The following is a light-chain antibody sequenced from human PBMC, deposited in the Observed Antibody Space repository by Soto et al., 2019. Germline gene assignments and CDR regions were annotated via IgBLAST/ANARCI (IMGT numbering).Light chain of an antibody. J-gene: IGKJ1*01. CDR3: QQYGSSTWT. CDR1: QSVNSNY. CDR2: GAS. V-gene: IGKV3-20*01. Sequence: EIVLTQSPGTLSLSPGERATLSCRASQSVNSNYLAWYQQKPGQAPRVLIYGASSSATGIPDRFSGSESGTDFTITISGLEPEDFAVYYCQQYGSSTWTCGQGTKVEIK.